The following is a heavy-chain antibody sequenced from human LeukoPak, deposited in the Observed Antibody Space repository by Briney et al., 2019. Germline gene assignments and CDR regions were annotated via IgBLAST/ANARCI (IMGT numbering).Heavy chain of an antibody. D-gene: IGHD1-26*01. V-gene: IGHV4-59*01. J-gene: IGHJ4*02. CDR3: ARGSFVSGSYSYYFDY. CDR1: GGSISSYY. CDR2: IYYSGST. Sequence: PSETLSLTCTVSGGSISSYYWSWIRQPPGKGLEWIGYIYYSGSTNYNPSLKRRVTISVDTSKNQFSLKLSSVTAADTAVYYCARGSFVSGSYSYYFDYWGQGTLVTVSS.